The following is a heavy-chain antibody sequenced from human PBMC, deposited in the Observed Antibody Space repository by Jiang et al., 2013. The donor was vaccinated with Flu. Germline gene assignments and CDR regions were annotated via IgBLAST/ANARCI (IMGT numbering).Heavy chain of an antibody. D-gene: IGHD6-19*01. CDR1: GFTFSSYA. Sequence: QLLESGGGLVQPGGSLRLSCAASGFTFSSYAMSWVRQAPGKGLEWVSAISGSGGSTYYADSVKGRFTISRDNSKNTLYLQMNSLRAEDTAVYYCAKDPNYSSGWYEANHFDYWGQGTLVTVSS. J-gene: IGHJ4*02. CDR3: AKDPNYSSGWYEANHFDY. V-gene: IGHV3-23*01. CDR2: ISGSGGST.